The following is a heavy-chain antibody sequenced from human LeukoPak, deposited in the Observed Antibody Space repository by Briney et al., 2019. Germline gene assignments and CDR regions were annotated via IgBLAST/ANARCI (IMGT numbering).Heavy chain of an antibody. CDR3: ARDMSPGDYGDYLDAFDV. CDR1: GFTFGNHA. CDR2: ISWNSRNI. V-gene: IGHV3-9*01. J-gene: IGHJ3*01. D-gene: IGHD4-17*01. Sequence: PGGSLRLSCAASGFTFGNHAIHWVRQAPGKGLEWVSVISWNSRNIVYTDSVKGRFTISRDNAKKSLYLQMNSLRPEDTALYFCARDMSPGDYGDYLDAFDVWGQGTMVIVSS.